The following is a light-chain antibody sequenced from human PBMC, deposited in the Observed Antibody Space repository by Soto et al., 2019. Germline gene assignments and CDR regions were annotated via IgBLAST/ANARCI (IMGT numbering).Light chain of an antibody. CDR2: ATS. CDR1: QSISRTY. CDR3: QQYGRSGT. Sequence: ENVLTQSPGTLSLSPGERATLSCRASQSISRTYLAWYQQKPVKAPRLLIYATSSRATGIPDRLSGSGSGTGFTLTISRLEPEDFAVYYCQQYGRSGTFGQGTKVDIK. J-gene: IGKJ1*01. V-gene: IGKV3-20*01.